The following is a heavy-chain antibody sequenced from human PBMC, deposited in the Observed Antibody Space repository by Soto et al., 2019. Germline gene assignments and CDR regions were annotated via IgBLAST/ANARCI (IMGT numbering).Heavy chain of an antibody. V-gene: IGHV4-61*03. Sequence: QVQLQESGPGLVKPSETLSLTCTVSGDSVTSGSIYWSWIRQPPGKGLEWIGYVHYTGSNNYNPSLKSRVAISVDTSKNHFSLTRSSVTAADTAVYYCARDRGNFGVVLADFYQYGMDVWGQGTTVTVSS. CDR1: GDSVTSGSIY. CDR2: VHYTGSN. D-gene: IGHD3-3*01. J-gene: IGHJ6*02. CDR3: ARDRGNFGVVLADFYQYGMDV.